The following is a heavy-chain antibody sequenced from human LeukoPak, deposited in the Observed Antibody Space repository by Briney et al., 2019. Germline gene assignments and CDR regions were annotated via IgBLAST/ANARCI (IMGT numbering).Heavy chain of an antibody. V-gene: IGHV3-74*01. D-gene: IGHD3-22*01. CDR3: ARAPSEIGGYYPEYFRH. CDR2: IKSDGST. Sequence: GGSLRLSCAASGFTFSTYWMHWVRQAPGKGLVWVSRIKSDGSTNYADSVKGRFTISKDNAKNTVSLQMNSLRPEDTGVYYCARAPSEIGGYYPEYFRHWGQGTLVTISS. CDR1: GFTFSTYW. J-gene: IGHJ1*01.